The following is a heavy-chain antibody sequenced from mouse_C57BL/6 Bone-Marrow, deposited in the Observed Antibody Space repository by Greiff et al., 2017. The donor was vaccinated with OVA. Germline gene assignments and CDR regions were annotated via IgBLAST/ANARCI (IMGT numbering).Heavy chain of an antibody. J-gene: IGHJ4*01. CDR3: ARRDYYYGSSYAMDY. Sequence: VQLQQSGAELARPGALVKLSCKASGYTFTSYGISWVKQRTGQGLEWIGEIYPRSGNTYYNEKFKGKATLTADKSSSTAYMELRSLTSEDSAVYFCARRDYYYGSSYAMDYWGQGTSVTVSS. CDR2: IYPRSGNT. CDR1: GYTFTSYG. D-gene: IGHD1-1*01. V-gene: IGHV1-81*01.